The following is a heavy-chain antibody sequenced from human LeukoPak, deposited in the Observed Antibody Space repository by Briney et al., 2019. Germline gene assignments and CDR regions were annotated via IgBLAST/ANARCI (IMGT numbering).Heavy chain of an antibody. CDR3: AREGGTTAMLSQPPFDY. CDR2: IYHSGST. Sequence: PSETLSLTCAVSGYSISSGYYWGWIRQPPGKGLEWIGSIYHSGSTYYNPSLKSRVTISVDTSKNQFSLKLSSVTAADTAVYYCAREGGTTAMLSQPPFDYWGQGTLVTVSS. V-gene: IGHV4-38-2*02. CDR1: GYSISSGYY. D-gene: IGHD5-18*01. J-gene: IGHJ4*02.